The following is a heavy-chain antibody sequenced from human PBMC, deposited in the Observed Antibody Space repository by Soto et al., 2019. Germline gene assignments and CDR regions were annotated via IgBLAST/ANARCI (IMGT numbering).Heavy chain of an antibody. CDR2: ISYSVNT. CDR1: GGSIISGY. J-gene: IGHJ4*02. D-gene: IGHD2-15*01. V-gene: IGHV4-59*01. CDR3: AGLRGYAGSPIDY. Sequence: SETLSLTCTVSGGSIISGYWSWIRQPPGKGLEWIGYISYSVNTNYNPSLKSRVTMSVDTPKSQFSLRLSSVTTADTAVYYCAGLRGYAGSPIDYWGQGTLVTVSS.